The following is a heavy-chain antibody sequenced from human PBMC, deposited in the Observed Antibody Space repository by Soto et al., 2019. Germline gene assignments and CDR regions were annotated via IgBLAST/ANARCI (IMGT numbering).Heavy chain of an antibody. CDR3: ARVCCGDCHYGMDV. D-gene: IGHD2-21*02. V-gene: IGHV4-31*03. CDR2: IYYSGST. Sequence: SEPLSLTCTVSGGSIISGGYYWSWIRQHPGKGLEWIGYIYYSGSTYYNPSLKSRVTISVDTSKNQFSLKLSSVTAADTVVYYCARVCCGDCHYGMDVWGQGTTVTVSS. CDR1: GGSIISGGYY. J-gene: IGHJ6*02.